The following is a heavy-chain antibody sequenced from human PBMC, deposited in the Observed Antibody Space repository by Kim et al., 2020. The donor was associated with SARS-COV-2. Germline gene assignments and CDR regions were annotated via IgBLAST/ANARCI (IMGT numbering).Heavy chain of an antibody. Sequence: GGSLRLSCAASGFTFSSYSMNWVRQAPGKGLEWVSSISSSSSYIYYADSVKGRFTISRDNAKNSLYLQMNSLRAEDTAVYYCARDTGEYYYDSSGYAGPFDYWGQGTLVTVSS. CDR2: ISSSSSYI. CDR1: GFTFSSYS. D-gene: IGHD3-22*01. J-gene: IGHJ4*02. V-gene: IGHV3-21*01. CDR3: ARDTGEYYYDSSGYAGPFDY.